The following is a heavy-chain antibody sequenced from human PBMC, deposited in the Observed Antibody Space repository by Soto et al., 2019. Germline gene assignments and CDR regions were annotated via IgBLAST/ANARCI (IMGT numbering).Heavy chain of an antibody. V-gene: IGHV3-30-3*01. CDR3: ARDMYSSDYFVKWFEP. CDR2: LAHDGINK. J-gene: IGHJ5*02. Sequence: QVRLVESGGGVVQPGRSLRLSCTASGFSFSSYAMYWFRQPPGKGLEWVAVLAHDGINKHYADSVKGRVTVSRDNSNHSLELQLNSLRGEDTAMYYCARDMYSSDYFVKWFEPWGQGTLVTVSS. D-gene: IGHD6-19*01. CDR1: GFSFSSYA.